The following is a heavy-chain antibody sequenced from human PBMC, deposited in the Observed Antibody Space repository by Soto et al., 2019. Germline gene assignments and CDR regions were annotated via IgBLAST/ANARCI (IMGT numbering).Heavy chain of an antibody. D-gene: IGHD3-22*01. V-gene: IGHV3-23*01. CDR2: ISGSGGST. J-gene: IGHJ4*02. Sequence: RLTCAATGLNLSSYEMSWVRQAPGKGLEWVSAISGSGGSTYYADSVKGRFTISRDNSKNTLYLQMNSLRAEDTAVYYCAKDEYYYDSSGYHEDYWGQGTLVTVS. CDR3: AKDEYYYDSSGYHEDY. CDR1: GLNLSSYE.